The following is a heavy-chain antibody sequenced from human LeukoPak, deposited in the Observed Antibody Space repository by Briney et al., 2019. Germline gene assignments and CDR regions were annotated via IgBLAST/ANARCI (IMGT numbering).Heavy chain of an antibody. Sequence: ASVKVSCKASGYTFTSYYMHWVRQAPGQGLEWMGIINPSGGSTSYAQKFQGRVTMTRDMSTSTVYMELSSLRSEDTAVYYCATQRDLAVAVGFVYWFGPWGQGTLVTVSS. J-gene: IGHJ5*02. CDR1: GYTFTSYY. V-gene: IGHV1-46*01. D-gene: IGHD6-19*01. CDR2: INPSGGST. CDR3: ATQRDLAVAVGFVYWFGP.